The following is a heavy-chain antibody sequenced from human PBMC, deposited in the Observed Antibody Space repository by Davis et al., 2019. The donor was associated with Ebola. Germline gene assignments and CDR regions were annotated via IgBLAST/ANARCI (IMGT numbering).Heavy chain of an antibody. CDR2: IGTPGDP. CDR1: GFTFSTFD. Sequence: PGGSLRLSCAASGFTFSTFDMHWVRQAPGKGLEWVSAIGTPGDPWYAGSVKGRFTVSRENAKNSLYLQMNSLSAGDTAVYYCAREACLPGPTSCAQVFDLWGRGTLVTVSS. CDR3: AREACLPGPTSCAQVFDL. D-gene: IGHD2-2*01. V-gene: IGHV3-13*05. J-gene: IGHJ2*01.